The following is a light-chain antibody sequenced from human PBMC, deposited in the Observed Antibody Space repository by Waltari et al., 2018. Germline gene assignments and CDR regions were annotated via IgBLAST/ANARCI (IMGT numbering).Light chain of an antibody. CDR3: QHYLRLPVT. CDR1: QSVNRA. J-gene: IGKJ1*01. V-gene: IGKV3-20*01. Sequence: SCKASQSVNRALAWYQQKPCQAPRLLIYGIFDRAAGTPDRFSGSGSGTDFSLTISRLEPEDFAVYYCQHYLRLPVTFGQGTRVEVK. CDR2: GIF.